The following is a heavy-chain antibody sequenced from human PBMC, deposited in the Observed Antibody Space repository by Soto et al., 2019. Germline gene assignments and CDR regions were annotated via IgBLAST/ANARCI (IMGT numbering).Heavy chain of an antibody. CDR3: ASEYDFWSGSGTDLYGMDV. CDR2: TRNKANSYTT. Sequence: GGSLRLSCAASGFTFSDHYMDWVRQAPGKGLEWVGRTRNKANSYTTEYAASVKGRFTISRDDSKNSLYLQMNSLKTEDTAVYYCASEYDFWSGSGTDLYGMDVWGQGTTVTVSS. CDR1: GFTFSDHY. J-gene: IGHJ6*02. D-gene: IGHD3-3*01. V-gene: IGHV3-72*01.